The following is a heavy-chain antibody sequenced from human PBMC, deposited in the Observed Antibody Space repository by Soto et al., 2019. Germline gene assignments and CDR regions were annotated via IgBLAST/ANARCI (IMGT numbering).Heavy chain of an antibody. Sequence: SETLSLTCTVSGGSISSGGYYWSWIRQHPGKGLEWIGYIYYSGSTYYNPSLKSRVTISVDTSKNQFSLKLSSVTAADTAVYYCAREGGITGTFDYWGQGTLVTVSS. CDR2: IYYSGST. CDR3: AREGGITGTFDY. D-gene: IGHD1-7*01. CDR1: GGSISSGGYY. V-gene: IGHV4-31*03. J-gene: IGHJ4*02.